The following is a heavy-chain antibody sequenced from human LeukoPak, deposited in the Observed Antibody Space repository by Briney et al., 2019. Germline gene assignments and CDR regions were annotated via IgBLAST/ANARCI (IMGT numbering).Heavy chain of an antibody. D-gene: IGHD3-10*01. CDR1: GFTFSSYA. V-gene: IGHV3-23*01. CDR2: ISGSGGST. Sequence: PGGSLRLSCAASGFTFSSYAMSWVRQAPGKGLEWVSAISGSGGSTYYADSVKGRFTISRDNSKNTLYLQMNSLRAEDTAVYYCAKTPKYGSGSYLPFDYWGQGTLVTVSS. CDR3: AKTPKYGSGSYLPFDY. J-gene: IGHJ4*02.